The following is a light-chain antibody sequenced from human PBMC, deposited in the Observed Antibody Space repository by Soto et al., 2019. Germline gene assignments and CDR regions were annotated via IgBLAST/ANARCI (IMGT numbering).Light chain of an antibody. V-gene: IGLV1-47*01. Sequence: QSALTQPPPASGTPGQRVTISCSGSSSFIGSNSVYWYQQLPGTAPKLLIFKNSQRPSGVPDRFSGSKSGTSASLAVSGLRSGDEADYYCAAWDDRLRGFLFGPGTKVTVL. CDR2: KNS. CDR1: SSFIGSNS. CDR3: AAWDDRLRGFL. J-gene: IGLJ1*01.